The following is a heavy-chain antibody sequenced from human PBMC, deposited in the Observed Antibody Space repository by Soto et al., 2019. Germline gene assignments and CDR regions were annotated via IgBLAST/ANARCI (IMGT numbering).Heavy chain of an antibody. D-gene: IGHD6-19*01. V-gene: IGHV1-3*01. Sequence: ASVKVSCKASGYTFTSYAMHWVRQAPGQRLEWMGWINAGNGNTKYSQKFQGRVTITRDTSASTAYMELSSLRSEDTAVYYCARERGIAVASPIDYWGQGTLVTVSS. CDR3: ARERGIAVASPIDY. CDR1: GYTFTSYA. J-gene: IGHJ4*02. CDR2: INAGNGNT.